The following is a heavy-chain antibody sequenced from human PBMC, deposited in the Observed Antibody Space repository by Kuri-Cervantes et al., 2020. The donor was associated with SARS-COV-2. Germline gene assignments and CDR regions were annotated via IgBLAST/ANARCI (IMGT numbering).Heavy chain of an antibody. CDR2: ISWNSGSI. J-gene: IGHJ1*01. CDR1: GFTFDDYA. D-gene: IGHD1-26*01. V-gene: IGHV3-9*03. Sequence: SLKISCAASGFTFDDYAMHWVRQAPGKGLEWVSGISWNSGSIGYADSVKGRFTISRDNAKNSLYLQMNSLRAEDMALYYCAKDSGSYFRGSAEYFQHWGQGTLVTVSS. CDR3: AKDSGSYFRGSAEYFQH.